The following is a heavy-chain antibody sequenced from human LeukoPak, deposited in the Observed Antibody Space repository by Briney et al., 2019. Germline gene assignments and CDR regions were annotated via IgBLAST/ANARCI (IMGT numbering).Heavy chain of an antibody. V-gene: IGHV3-48*03. Sequence: QAGGSLRLSCAASGFTFDVYGMNWVRQAPGKGLEWVSYISSSGSTIYYADSVKGRFTISRDNAKNSLYLQMNSLRAEDTAVYYCAELGITMIGGVWGKGTTVTISS. CDR3: AELGITMIGGV. CDR2: ISSSGSTI. D-gene: IGHD3-10*02. J-gene: IGHJ6*04. CDR1: GFTFDVYG.